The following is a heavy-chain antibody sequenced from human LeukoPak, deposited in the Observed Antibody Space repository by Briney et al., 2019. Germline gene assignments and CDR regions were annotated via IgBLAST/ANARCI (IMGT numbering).Heavy chain of an antibody. CDR2: IIPIFGTA. J-gene: IGHJ3*02. D-gene: IGHD6-13*01. V-gene: IGHV1-69*06. CDR3: ARGGVGAADHDAFDI. Sequence: ASVKVSCKASGGTFSSYAISWVRQAPGQGLEWMGGIIPIFGTANYAQKFQGRVTITADKSTSTAYMELSSLRSEDTAVYYCARGGVGAADHDAFDIWGQGTMVTVSS. CDR1: GGTFSSYA.